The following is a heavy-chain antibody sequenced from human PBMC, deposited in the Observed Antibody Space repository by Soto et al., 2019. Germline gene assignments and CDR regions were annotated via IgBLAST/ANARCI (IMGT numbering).Heavy chain of an antibody. Sequence: QVQLQQWGAGLLKPSETLSLTCAVYGGSFSGYYWSWIRQPPGKGLEWIGEINHSGSTNYNPSLNSRVTISVDTSKTQFSLKLSSVTAADTAVYYCARGTTFQHWGQGTLVTVSS. CDR2: INHSGST. V-gene: IGHV4-34*01. CDR1: GGSFSGYY. J-gene: IGHJ1*01. CDR3: ARGTTFQH.